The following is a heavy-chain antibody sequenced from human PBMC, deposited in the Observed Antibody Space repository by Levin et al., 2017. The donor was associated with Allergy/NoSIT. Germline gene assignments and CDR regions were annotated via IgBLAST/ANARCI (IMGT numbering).Heavy chain of an antibody. CDR1: GGSISSYY. J-gene: IGHJ2*01. CDR3: ARVRRYSSGWVRYFDL. D-gene: IGHD6-19*01. CDR2: IYYSGST. Sequence: SETLSLTCTVSGGSISSYYWSWIRQPPGKGLVWIGYIYYSGSTNYNPSLKSRVTISVDTSKNQFSLKLSSVTAADTAVYYCARVRRYSSGWVRYFDLWGRGTLVTVSS. V-gene: IGHV4-59*01.